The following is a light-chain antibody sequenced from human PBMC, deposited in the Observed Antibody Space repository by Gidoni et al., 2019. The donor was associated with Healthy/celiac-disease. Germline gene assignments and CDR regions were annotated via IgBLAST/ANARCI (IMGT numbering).Light chain of an antibody. Sequence: DLPMTQSLSSLSASVGDRVTITCRSSQSISSYLNWYQQKPGKAPKLLIYDASSLRRGVPSRFSGSGSGTDVSLTISSPQPEDFATYYCQQSYSTPLTFGGGTKVEIK. V-gene: IGKV1-39*01. J-gene: IGKJ4*01. CDR3: QQSYSTPLT. CDR2: DAS. CDR1: QSISSY.